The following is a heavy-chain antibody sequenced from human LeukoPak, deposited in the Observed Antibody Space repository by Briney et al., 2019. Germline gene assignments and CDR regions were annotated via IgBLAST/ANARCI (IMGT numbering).Heavy chain of an antibody. J-gene: IGHJ4*02. D-gene: IGHD3-3*01. CDR3: ARETRSVTIFGVVIIEYYFDY. V-gene: IGHV1-69*05. Sequence: SVKVSCKASRGTFSSYAISWVRQAPGQGLEWMGRIIPIFGTANYAQKFQGRVTITTDESTSTAYMELSSLRSEDTAVYYCARETRSVTIFGVVIIEYYFDYWGQGTLATVSS. CDR1: RGTFSSYA. CDR2: IIPIFGTA.